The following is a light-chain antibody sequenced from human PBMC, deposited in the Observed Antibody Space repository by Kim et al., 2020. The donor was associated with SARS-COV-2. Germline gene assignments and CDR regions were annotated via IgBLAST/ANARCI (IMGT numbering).Light chain of an antibody. Sequence: GRERITITFRASKSICKYLKWLQQKPRKAPKPLIYAASSLQSGVPLRVSGSGTGTEFTLTISSLQPGNYATYYWQQSYSTPLYTFGQGT. J-gene: IGKJ2*01. CDR2: AAS. CDR1: KSICKY. CDR3: QQSYSTPLYT. V-gene: IGKV1-39*01.